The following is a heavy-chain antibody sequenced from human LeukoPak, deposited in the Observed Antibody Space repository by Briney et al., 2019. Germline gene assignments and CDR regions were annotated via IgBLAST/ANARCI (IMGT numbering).Heavy chain of an antibody. D-gene: IGHD5-24*01. CDR3: ARAKRWLPFDY. Sequence: SETLSLTCTVSGGSISSSGYYWAWIRQPPGRGLEWIGSIYYSGSTYYNPSLKSRVTISVDTSKSQFSLKLSSVAAADTAVYYCARAKRWLPFDYWGQGTLVTVSS. CDR2: IYYSGST. CDR1: GGSISSSGYY. V-gene: IGHV4-39*01. J-gene: IGHJ4*02.